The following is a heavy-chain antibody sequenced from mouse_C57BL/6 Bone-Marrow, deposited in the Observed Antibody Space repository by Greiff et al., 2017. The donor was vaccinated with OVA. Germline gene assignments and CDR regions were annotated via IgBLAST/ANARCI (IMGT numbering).Heavy chain of an antibody. CDR1: GYTFTDYN. D-gene: IGHD2-5*01. J-gene: IGHJ3*01. CDR2: INPNNGGT. Sequence: EVQLQQSGPELVKPGASVKIPCKASGYTFTDYNMDWVKQSHGKSLEWIGDINPNNGGTIYNQKFKGKATLTVDKSSSTAYMELRSLTSEDTAVYYCAVSYYSNPFAYWGQGTLVTVSA. CDR3: AVSYYSNPFAY. V-gene: IGHV1-18*01.